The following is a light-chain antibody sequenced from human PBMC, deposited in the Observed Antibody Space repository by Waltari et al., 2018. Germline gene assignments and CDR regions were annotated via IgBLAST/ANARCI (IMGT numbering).Light chain of an antibody. J-gene: IGLJ3*02. CDR3: GSYAGSKILL. CDR2: AVT. V-gene: IGLV2-8*01. Sequence: QSALTQPPSASGFPGQSGTFSRPGTNGDVGIYDCVSWYHQRPGKAPKLIIYAVTDRPSGVPDRFSGSKAGNTASLTVFGLQTEDEGTYYCGSYAGSKILLFGGGTELTVL. CDR1: NGDVGIYDC.